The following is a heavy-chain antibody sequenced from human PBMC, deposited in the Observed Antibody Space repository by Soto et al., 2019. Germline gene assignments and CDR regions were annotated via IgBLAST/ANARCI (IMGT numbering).Heavy chain of an antibody. D-gene: IGHD5-12*01. CDR3: TRNQRRDGYNRAYYYYGMDV. J-gene: IGHJ6*02. CDR1: GFTFGDYA. Sequence: PGGSLRLSCTASGFTFGDYAMSWFRQAPGKGLEWVGFIRSKAYGGTTEYAASVKGRFTISRDDSKSIAYLQMNSLKTEDTAVYYCTRNQRRDGYNRAYYYYGMDVWGQGTTVTVSS. V-gene: IGHV3-49*03. CDR2: IRSKAYGGTT.